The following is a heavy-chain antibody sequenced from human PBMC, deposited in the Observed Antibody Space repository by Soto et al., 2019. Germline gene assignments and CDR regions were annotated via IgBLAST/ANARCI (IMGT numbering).Heavy chain of an antibody. Sequence: GGSLRLSCAASGFTFTRYSMNWVRQAPGKGLEWVSSISSTTNYIYYGDSMKGRFTISRDNAKNSLYLEMNSLRAEDTAGYYCARESEDLTSNFDYWGQGTLVTVSS. CDR3: ARESEDLTSNFDY. CDR2: ISSTTNYI. V-gene: IGHV3-21*06. CDR1: GFTFTRYS. J-gene: IGHJ4*02.